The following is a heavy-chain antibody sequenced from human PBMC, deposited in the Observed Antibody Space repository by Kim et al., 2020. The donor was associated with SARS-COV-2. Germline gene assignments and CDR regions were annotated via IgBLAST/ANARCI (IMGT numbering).Heavy chain of an antibody. CDR1: GFTFSSYG. CDR3: ARDGSLGWNYVFDFDY. J-gene: IGHJ4*02. CDR2: IWYDGSNK. Sequence: GGSLRLSCAASGFTFSSYGMHWVRQAPGKGLEWVAVIWYDGSNKYYADSVKGRFTISRDNSKNTLYLQMNSLRAEDTAVYYCARDGSLGWNYVFDFDYWGQGTLVTASS. D-gene: IGHD1-7*01. V-gene: IGHV3-33*01.